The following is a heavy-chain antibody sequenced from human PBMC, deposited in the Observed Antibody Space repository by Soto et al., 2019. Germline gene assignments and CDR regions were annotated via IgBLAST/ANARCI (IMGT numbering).Heavy chain of an antibody. CDR3: ARRYGGAIDY. CDR1: GGTISSWY. D-gene: IGHD3-16*01. CDR2: IYYSGST. J-gene: IGHJ4*02. Sequence: QVQLQESGPGLVKPSKTLSLTCTVSGGTISSWYWSWIRQPPGKGLEWIGYIYYSGSTNCNPSLKSRVTISVDTSKNQFSLKLSSVTAADTAVYYCARRYGGAIDYWGQGTLVTVSS. V-gene: IGHV4-59*08.